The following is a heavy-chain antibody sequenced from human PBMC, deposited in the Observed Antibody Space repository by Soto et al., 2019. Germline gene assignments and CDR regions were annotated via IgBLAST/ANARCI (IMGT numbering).Heavy chain of an antibody. CDR3: ARARLDTPALDY. CDR2: LSYDGNKK. D-gene: IGHD2-2*01. CDR1: GFTFRSYA. J-gene: IGHJ4*02. V-gene: IGHV3-30*09. Sequence: QVQLVESGGGVVQPGRSLRLSCAASGFTFRSYAMHWVRQAPGKGLELVAVLSYDGNKKYYADSVKGRFAISRDNSRNTLYLQMNSLRAEDTAVYYCARARLDTPALDYWGQGTLVTVSS.